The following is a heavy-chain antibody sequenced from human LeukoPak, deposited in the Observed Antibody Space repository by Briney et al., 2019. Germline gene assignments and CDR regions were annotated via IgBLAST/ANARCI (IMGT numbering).Heavy chain of an antibody. V-gene: IGHV1-18*01. CDR1: GYTFTSYG. CDR3: ARVHSGGSYFGLYYYYYMDV. D-gene: IGHD1-26*01. J-gene: IGHJ6*03. CDR2: ISAYNGNT. Sequence: ASVKVSCKASGYTFTSYGISWVRQAPGQGLEWMGWISAYNGNTNYAQKLQGRVTMTTDTSTSTAYMELRSLRSEDTAVYYCARVHSGGSYFGLYYYYYMDVWGKGTTVTISS.